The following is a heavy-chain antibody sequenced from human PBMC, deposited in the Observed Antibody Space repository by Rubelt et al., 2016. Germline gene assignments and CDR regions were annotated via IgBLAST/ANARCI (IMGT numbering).Heavy chain of an antibody. J-gene: IGHJ4*02. D-gene: IGHD6-19*01. CDR1: GDQFTKLG. Sequence: QLQLVQSGPEVKKPGASVKVSCTASGDQFTKLGFSWVRQAPGQGLEWMGWISAYNGNTNSAQKLQGRVTMTTDTSTRPAYMGRRGRRSGETAVYYWSRYRAVAGDIDYWGQGTLVTVSS. CDR3: SRYRAVAGDIDY. CDR2: ISAYNGNT. V-gene: IGHV1-18*01.